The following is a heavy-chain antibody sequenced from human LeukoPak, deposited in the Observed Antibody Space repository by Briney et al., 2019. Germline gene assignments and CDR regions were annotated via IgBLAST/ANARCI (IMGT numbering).Heavy chain of an antibody. Sequence: PSETLSLTCTVSGGSISSSSYYWGWLRQPPGKGLEWFGSIYYSGSTYYNPSLKSRVTISVDTSKNQFSLKLSSVTAADTAVYYCASTGYSSSWYARPFPFDYWGQGTLVTVSS. J-gene: IGHJ4*02. CDR1: GGSISSSSYY. CDR2: IYYSGST. D-gene: IGHD6-13*01. V-gene: IGHV4-39*01. CDR3: ASTGYSSSWYARPFPFDY.